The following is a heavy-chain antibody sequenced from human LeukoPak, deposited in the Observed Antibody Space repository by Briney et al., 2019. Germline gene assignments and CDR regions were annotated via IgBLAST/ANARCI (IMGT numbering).Heavy chain of an antibody. CDR3: ARDAGSYHFDY. V-gene: IGHV3-48*01. J-gene: IGHJ4*02. Sequence: GGSLRLSCAASGFTFNTYNMNWVRQAPGKGLEWVSYISGSSNTIYYADSVKGRFTISRDNAKNSLYLQMNSLRADDTAVYYCARDAGSYHFDYWGQGTLVTVSS. D-gene: IGHD1-26*01. CDR2: ISGSSNTI. CDR1: GFTFNTYN.